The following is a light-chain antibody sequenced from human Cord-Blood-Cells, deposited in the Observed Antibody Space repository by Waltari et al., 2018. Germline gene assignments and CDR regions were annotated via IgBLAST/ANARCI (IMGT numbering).Light chain of an antibody. CDR3: QQSYSTPIT. V-gene: IGKV1-39*01. CDR2: AAS. Sequence: DIQMTQSPSSLSASVGDRVTITCRASQSISSYLHWYQQKPGKAPKLLIYAASSLQSGVPSRFSGSGSGTDFTLTISSLQPEDFATYYCQQSYSTPITVGRGTRLEIK. CDR1: QSISSY. J-gene: IGKJ5*01.